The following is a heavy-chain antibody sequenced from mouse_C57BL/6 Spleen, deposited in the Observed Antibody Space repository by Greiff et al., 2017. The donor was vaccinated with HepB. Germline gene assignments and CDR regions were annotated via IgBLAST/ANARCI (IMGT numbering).Heavy chain of an antibody. Sequence: QVQLQQPGAELVRPGTSVKLSCKASGYTFTSYWMHWVKQRPGQGLEWIGVIDPSDSYTNYNQKFKGKAKLTVDTSSSPAYMQLSSLTSEDSAVYYCARSLFTTVVEGFAYWGQGTLVTVSA. D-gene: IGHD1-1*01. CDR3: ARSLFTTVVEGFAY. V-gene: IGHV1-59*01. CDR2: IDPSDSYT. CDR1: GYTFTSYW. J-gene: IGHJ3*01.